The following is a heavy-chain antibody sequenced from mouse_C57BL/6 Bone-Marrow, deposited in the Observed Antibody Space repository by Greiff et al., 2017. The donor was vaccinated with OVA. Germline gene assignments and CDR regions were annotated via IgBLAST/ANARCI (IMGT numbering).Heavy chain of an antibody. CDR1: GFTFSDYG. Sequence: EVKLMESGGGLVKPGGSLKLSCAASGFTFSDYGMHWVRQAPEKGLEWVAYISSGSSTIYYADTVKGRFTISRDNAKNTLFLQLTSLRSEDTAMYYCARGTLYGSSHFDYWGQGTTLTVSS. V-gene: IGHV5-17*01. CDR3: ARGTLYGSSHFDY. J-gene: IGHJ2*01. CDR2: ISSGSSTI. D-gene: IGHD1-1*01.